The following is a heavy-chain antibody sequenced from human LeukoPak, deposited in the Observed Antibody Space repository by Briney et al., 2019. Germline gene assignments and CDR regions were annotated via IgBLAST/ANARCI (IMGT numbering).Heavy chain of an antibody. V-gene: IGHV1-2*06. CDR3: ARGRYYYGSGSYPGDV. CDR1: GYTFTGYY. CDR2: INSNSGGT. D-gene: IGHD3-10*01. Sequence: ASVKVSCKASGYTFTGYYMHWVRQAPGQGLEWMGRINSNSGGTNYAQKFQGRVTMTRDTSISTAYMELSRLRSDDTAVYYCARGRYYYGSGSYPGDVWGQGTTVTVSS. J-gene: IGHJ6*02.